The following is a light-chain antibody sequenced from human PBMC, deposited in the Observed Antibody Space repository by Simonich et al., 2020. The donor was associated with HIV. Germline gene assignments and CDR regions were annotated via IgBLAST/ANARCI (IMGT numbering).Light chain of an antibody. CDR1: SSDVGGYNY. J-gene: IGLJ3*02. CDR2: DVS. Sequence: QSALTQPASVSGSPGQAIPISCTGTSSDVGGYNYVSWYQQHPGKAPKLMIYDVSNRPSGVSNRCSGSKSGNTASLTISGLQAEDEADYYCSSYTSSSTLGVFGGGTKLTVL. V-gene: IGLV2-14*03. CDR3: SSYTSSSTLGV.